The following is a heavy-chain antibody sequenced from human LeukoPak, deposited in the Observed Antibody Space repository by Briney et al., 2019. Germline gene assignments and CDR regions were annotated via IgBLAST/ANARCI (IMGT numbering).Heavy chain of an antibody. CDR3: ARGYYGPRRWFDP. CDR2: INHSGST. V-gene: IGHV4-34*01. D-gene: IGHD3-10*01. Sequence: SETLSLTCTVSGGSISSYYWSWIRQPPGKGLEWIGEINHSGSTNYNPSLKSRVTISVDTSKNQFSLKLSSVTAAETAVYYCARGYYGPRRWFDPWGQGTLVTVSS. J-gene: IGHJ5*02. CDR1: GGSISSYY.